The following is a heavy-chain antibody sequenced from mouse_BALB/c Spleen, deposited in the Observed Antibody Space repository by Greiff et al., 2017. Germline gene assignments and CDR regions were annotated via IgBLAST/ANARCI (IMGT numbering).Heavy chain of an antibody. V-gene: IGHV5-9-4*01. D-gene: IGHD2-14*01. Sequence: EVKLVESGGGLVKPGGSLKLSCAASGFTFSSYAMSWVRQSPEKRLEWVAEISSGGSYTYYPDTVTGRFTISRDNAKNTLYLEMSSLRSEDTAMYYCARKDRYDSWFAYWGQGTLVTVSA. CDR3: ARKDRYDSWFAY. CDR1: GFTFSSYA. J-gene: IGHJ3*01. CDR2: ISSGGSYT.